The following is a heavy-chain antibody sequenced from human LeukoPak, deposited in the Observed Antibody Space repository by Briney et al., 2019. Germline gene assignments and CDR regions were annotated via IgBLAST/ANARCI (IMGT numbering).Heavy chain of an antibody. J-gene: IGHJ4*02. D-gene: IGHD2-15*01. V-gene: IGHV4-61*02. CDR2: IYTSGST. CDR1: GGSISSGSYY. CDR3: ASSLVAVVAATPGFDY. Sequence: SQTLSLTCTVSGGSISSGSYYWNWIRQPAGKGLEWIGRIYTSGSTNYNPSLKSRVTISVDTSKNQFSLKLSSVTAADTAVYYYASSLVAVVAATPGFDYWGQGTLVTVSS.